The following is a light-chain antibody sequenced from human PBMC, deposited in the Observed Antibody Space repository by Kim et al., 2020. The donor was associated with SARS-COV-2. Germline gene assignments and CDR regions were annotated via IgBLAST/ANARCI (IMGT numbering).Light chain of an antibody. V-gene: IGKV3-20*01. J-gene: IGKJ2*01. CDR3: QQSVDSRYT. CDR2: AAY. CDR1: QSVSSSY. Sequence: SPGKRATRSGRASQSVSSSYIAWYQQKPGQTPRLLIYAAYKRVTGIPDRFSGSGSGTDFTLTISRLEPEDFAVYYCQQSVDSRYTFGQGTKLEI.